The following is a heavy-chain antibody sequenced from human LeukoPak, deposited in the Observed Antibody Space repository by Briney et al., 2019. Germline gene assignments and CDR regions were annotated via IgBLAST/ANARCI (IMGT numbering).Heavy chain of an antibody. D-gene: IGHD1-1*01. CDR3: ATKPQYNWNDTHYYYYGMDV. J-gene: IGHJ6*04. CDR2: FDPEDGET. V-gene: IGHV1-24*01. CDR1: GYTLTELS. Sequence: EASVKVSCKVSGYTLTELSMHWVRQAPGKGLEWMGGFDPEDGETIYAQKFKGRVTMTEDTSTDTAYMELSSLRSEDTAVYYCATKPQYNWNDTHYYYYGMDVWGKGTTVTVSS.